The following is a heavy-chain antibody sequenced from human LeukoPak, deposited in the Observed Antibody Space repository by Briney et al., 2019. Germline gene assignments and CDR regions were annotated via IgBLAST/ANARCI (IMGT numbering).Heavy chain of an antibody. CDR2: ISGSGDRT. V-gene: IGHV3-23*01. CDR1: GFTFSNYA. Sequence: PGGSLRLSCVGAGFTFSNYAMTWVRRASGKELGWVSGISGSGDRTYYADSVKGRFTISRDNSKNTLYLQMNSLTDDDSAVYYCAKARIPVAGRHDIWDHWGQGTLVTVSS. D-gene: IGHD6-19*01. CDR3: AKARIPVAGRHDIWDH. J-gene: IGHJ4*01.